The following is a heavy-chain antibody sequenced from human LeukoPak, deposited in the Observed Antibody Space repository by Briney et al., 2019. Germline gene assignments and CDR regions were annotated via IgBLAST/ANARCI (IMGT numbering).Heavy chain of an antibody. CDR3: AREGFTAADGTHPHAFDI. Sequence: SETLSLTCTVSGGSIRSFYWSWIRQPPGKGLEWIGYISYSGSTNYNPSLKSRVTISLDMSKNQFSLKLSSVTAADTAVYYCAREGFTAADGTHPHAFDIWGQGTMVTVSS. J-gene: IGHJ3*02. CDR1: GGSIRSFY. D-gene: IGHD6-13*01. CDR2: ISYSGST. V-gene: IGHV4-59*01.